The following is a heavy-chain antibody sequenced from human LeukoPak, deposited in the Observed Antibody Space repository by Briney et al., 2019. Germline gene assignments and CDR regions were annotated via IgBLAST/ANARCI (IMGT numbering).Heavy chain of an antibody. D-gene: IGHD3-10*01. CDR2: INHSGST. CDR3: ARRGLYGSFYF. Sequence: SETLSLICAVYGVSFSGYYWSWIRQPPGKGLEWIGEINHSGSTNYNPSLKSRVTISVDTSKNQFSLKLSSVTAADTAVYYCARRGLYGSFYFWGQGTLVTVSS. CDR1: GVSFSGYY. V-gene: IGHV4-34*01. J-gene: IGHJ4*02.